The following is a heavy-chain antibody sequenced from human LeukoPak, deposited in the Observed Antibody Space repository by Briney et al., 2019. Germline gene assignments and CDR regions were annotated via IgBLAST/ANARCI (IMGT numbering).Heavy chain of an antibody. CDR3: ARVLGLVGDGYDYWGYFDL. CDR2: ISSDGRDK. V-gene: IGHV3-30*03. CDR1: GFTFSSYA. D-gene: IGHD5-24*01. J-gene: IGHJ4*02. Sequence: GGSLRLSCAASGFTFSSYAIHWVSQAPGKGLEWVAVISSDGRDKHHADSVKGRFTISRDNSKNTLYLQTNSLRAEDTAVYWCARVLGLVGDGYDYWGYFDLWGQGTLVTVSS.